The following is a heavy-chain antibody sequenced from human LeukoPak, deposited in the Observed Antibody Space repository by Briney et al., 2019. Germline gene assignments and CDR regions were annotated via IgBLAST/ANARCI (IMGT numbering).Heavy chain of an antibody. J-gene: IGHJ4*02. CDR3: ARVSVAREYFDY. V-gene: IGHV3-30-3*01. Sequence: GGSLRLSCVVSGFTFTDYAMHWVRQAPGKGLEWVAVISYDGDNKYYADSMKGRFTISRDNSKNTLYLQMNSLRAEDTAVYYCARVSVAREYFDYWGQGTLVTVSS. CDR1: GFTFTDYA. CDR2: ISYDGDNK.